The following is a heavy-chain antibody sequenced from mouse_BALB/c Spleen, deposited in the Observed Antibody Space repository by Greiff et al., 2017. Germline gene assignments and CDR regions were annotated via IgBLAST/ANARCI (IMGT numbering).Heavy chain of an antibody. J-gene: IGHJ2*01. V-gene: IGHV5-6-3*01. CDR1: GFTFSSYG. CDR2: INSNGGST. D-gene: IGHD2-1*01. CDR3: ARGGLYYGNYFDY. Sequence: EVQGVESGGGLVQPGGSLKLSCAASGFTFSSYGMSWVRQTPDKRLELVATINSNGGSTYYPDSVKGRFTISRDNAKNTLYLQMSSLKSEDTAMYYCARGGLYYGNYFDYWGQGTTLTVSS.